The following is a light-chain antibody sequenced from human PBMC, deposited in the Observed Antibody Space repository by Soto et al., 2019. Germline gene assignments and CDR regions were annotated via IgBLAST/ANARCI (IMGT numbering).Light chain of an antibody. J-gene: IGKJ5*01. CDR1: QDISTY. CDR2: DAS. CDR3: QQFEDFPRAII. Sequence: DIQMTQSPSSLSASVVDRVTITCQASQDISTYLNWYQQKPGKAPKLLIYDASNLETGVPSRFSGSGSGTDFTFTISSLQPEDIATYYCQQFEDFPRAIIFGQGTRLEI. V-gene: IGKV1-33*01.